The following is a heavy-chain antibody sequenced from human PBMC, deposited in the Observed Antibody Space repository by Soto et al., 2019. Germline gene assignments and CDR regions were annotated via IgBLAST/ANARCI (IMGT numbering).Heavy chain of an antibody. J-gene: IGHJ1*01. Sequence: ASGKVSGAASGYIYTAYSMHWLRQARGQGLEWMGLVNPRGGSTKYAERIQGRITTTRDTSTSTAYMDLSYLTSADTALYYCAREENCSDGNCYSEYFQRWGQGTLVTVSS. D-gene: IGHD2-15*01. V-gene: IGHV1-46*01. CDR2: VNPRGGST. CDR3: AREENCSDGNCYSEYFQR. CDR1: GYIYTAYS.